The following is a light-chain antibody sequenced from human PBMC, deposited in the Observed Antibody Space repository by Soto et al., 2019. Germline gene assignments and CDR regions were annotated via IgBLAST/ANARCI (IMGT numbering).Light chain of an antibody. CDR2: RAS. Sequence: EIALTQSPGTLSLSQGERATLSCRASQSVNSNLAWYQQKPGQSPRLLIYRASTRATGIPARFSGSGSGTDFTLTISGLEPADLGVYYCQQRHNWPITFGPGTRLEIK. CDR3: QQRHNWPIT. V-gene: IGKV3-11*01. CDR1: QSVNSN. J-gene: IGKJ5*01.